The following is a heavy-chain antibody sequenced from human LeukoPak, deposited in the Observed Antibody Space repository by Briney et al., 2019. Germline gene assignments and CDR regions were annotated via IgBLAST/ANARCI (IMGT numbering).Heavy chain of an antibody. CDR1: GFTFSSYA. D-gene: IGHD5-18*01. J-gene: IGHJ4*02. CDR2: IYSGGST. V-gene: IGHV3-53*01. CDR3: ARVHTAMAWGFDY. Sequence: GGSLRLSCAASGFTFSSYAMSWVRQAPGKGLEWVSVIYSGGSTYYADSVKGRFTISRDNSKNTLYLQMNSLRAEDTAVYYCARVHTAMAWGFDYWGQGTLVTVSS.